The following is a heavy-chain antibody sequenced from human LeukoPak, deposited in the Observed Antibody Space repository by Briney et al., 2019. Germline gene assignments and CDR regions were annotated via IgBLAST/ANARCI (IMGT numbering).Heavy chain of an antibody. Sequence: PSETLSLTCTVSGDSISSYYWSWIRQPPGKGLEWIGYIYYSGSTNYNPSLKSRVTISVDTSKNQFSLKLSSVTAADTAVYYCARGGEQATLDYWGQGTLVTVSS. D-gene: IGHD5-12*01. CDR3: ARGGEQATLDY. CDR1: GDSISSYY. J-gene: IGHJ4*02. V-gene: IGHV4-59*01. CDR2: IYYSGST.